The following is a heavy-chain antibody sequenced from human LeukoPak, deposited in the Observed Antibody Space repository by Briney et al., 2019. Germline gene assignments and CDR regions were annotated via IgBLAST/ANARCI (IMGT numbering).Heavy chain of an antibody. CDR1: GFTFSSYE. CDR3: AKALSYYDILTGYYRDYFDY. D-gene: IGHD3-9*01. Sequence: GGSLRLSCAASGFTFSSYEMNWVRQAPGKGLEWVSYISSSGSTVYYADSVEGRFTISRDNAKNSLYLQMNSLRAEDTAVYYCAKALSYYDILTGYYRDYFDYWGQGTLVTVSS. J-gene: IGHJ4*02. V-gene: IGHV3-48*03. CDR2: ISSSGSTV.